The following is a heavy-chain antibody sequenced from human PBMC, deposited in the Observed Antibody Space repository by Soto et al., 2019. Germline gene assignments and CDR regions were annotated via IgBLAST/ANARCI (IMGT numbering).Heavy chain of an antibody. CDR2: IYDSVNT. D-gene: IGHD3-9*01. V-gene: IGHV4-31*03. J-gene: IGHJ4*02. Sequence: SETLSLTCTVSGDSLSSGGHYWGWIRQHPGKGLEWIGHIYDSVNTYYSPSLRSRVTISADMSKNQFSLNLRSVTAADTAVYYCARVDHRGYFAILTDYWGQGTLVTVSS. CDR1: GDSLSSGGHY. CDR3: ARVDHRGYFAILTDY.